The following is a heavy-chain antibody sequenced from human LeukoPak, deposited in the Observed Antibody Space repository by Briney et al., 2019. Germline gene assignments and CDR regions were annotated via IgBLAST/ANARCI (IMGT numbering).Heavy chain of an antibody. CDR3: ARVSVTISSRYFDY. V-gene: IGHV3-7*03. CDR2: IKQDGSEK. Sequence: GGSLRLSCAASGFTSSSYWMSWVRQAPGKGLEWVANIKQDGSEKYYVDSVKGRFTISRDNAKNSLYLQMNSLRAEDTAVYYCARVSVTISSRYFDYWGQGTLVTVSS. J-gene: IGHJ4*02. CDR1: GFTSSSYW. D-gene: IGHD3-3*01.